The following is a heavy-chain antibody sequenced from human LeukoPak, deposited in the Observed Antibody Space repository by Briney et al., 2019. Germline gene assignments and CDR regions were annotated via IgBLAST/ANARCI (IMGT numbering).Heavy chain of an antibody. V-gene: IGHV4-34*01. D-gene: IGHD1/OR15-1a*01. CDR3: ASCEQDV. CDR2: INHSGST. CDR1: GGSFSGYY. J-gene: IGHJ6*04. Sequence: PPETLSLTCAVYGGSFSGYYWSWIRQPPGKGPEWIGEINHSGSTNYNPSLKSRVTISVDTSKNQFSLKLSSVTAADTAVYYCASCEQDVWGKGTTVTVSS.